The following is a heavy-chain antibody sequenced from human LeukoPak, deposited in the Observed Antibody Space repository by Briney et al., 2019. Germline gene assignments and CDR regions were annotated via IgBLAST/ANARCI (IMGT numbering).Heavy chain of an antibody. CDR3: TRVSSPGYFDS. J-gene: IGHJ4*02. D-gene: IGHD6-13*01. Sequence: PGGSLRLSCAASGFTFSSYWMNWVRQAPGKGLEWVAFIKQDGSDKYFVDSVKGRFTISRDNAKNSLYLQMNSLRAEDTAVYYCTRVSSPGYFDSWGQGALVTVSS. CDR2: IKQDGSDK. V-gene: IGHV3-7*01. CDR1: GFTFSSYW.